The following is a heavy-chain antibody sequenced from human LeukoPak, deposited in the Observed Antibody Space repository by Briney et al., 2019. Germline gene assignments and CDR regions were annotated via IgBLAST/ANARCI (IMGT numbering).Heavy chain of an antibody. Sequence: PGGSLRLSCAASGFTFSGSAIHWVRQASGKGLEWVGRTKNRANSYATAYAASVKGRFAISRDDSKNTAYLQMNSLKAEDTAMYYCTTLRGGSFSFDPWGQGTLVTVSS. CDR3: TTLRGGSFSFDP. J-gene: IGHJ5*02. CDR2: TKNRANSYAT. V-gene: IGHV3-73*01. D-gene: IGHD2-15*01. CDR1: GFTFSGSA.